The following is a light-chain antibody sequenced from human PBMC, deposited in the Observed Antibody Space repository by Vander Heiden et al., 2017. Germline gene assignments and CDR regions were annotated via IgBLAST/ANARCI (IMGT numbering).Light chain of an antibody. V-gene: IGKV3-11*01. Sequence: EIVLTQSPATLSLSPGERATLSCRASQSVSSYVAWYQQKPGLIYDASNRATGIPARFSGSGSGTDFTLTISSLEPEDFAVYYCQQRSNWPLTFGGGTKVEIK. CDR3: QQRSNWPLT. CDR1: QSVSSY. CDR2: DAS. J-gene: IGKJ4*01.